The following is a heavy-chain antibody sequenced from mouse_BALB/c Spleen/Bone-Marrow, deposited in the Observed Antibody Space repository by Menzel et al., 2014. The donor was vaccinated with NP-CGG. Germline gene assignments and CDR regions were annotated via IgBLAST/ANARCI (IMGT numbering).Heavy chain of an antibody. D-gene: IGHD2-2*01. CDR1: GFTFNTYA. J-gene: IGHJ3*01. CDR3: VGYPFAY. CDR2: IRSESNSYAT. Sequence: EVMLVESGGGLVQPKGSLKPSCAASGFTFNTYAMNWVRQAPGKGLEWVARIRSESNSYATYYADSVRDRFTISRDDSQSILYLQMNNLKTEDTAMYYCVGYPFAYWGQGTLVTVSA. V-gene: IGHV10-1*02.